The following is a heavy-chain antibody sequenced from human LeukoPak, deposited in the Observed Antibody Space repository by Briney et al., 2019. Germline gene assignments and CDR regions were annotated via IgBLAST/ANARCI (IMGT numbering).Heavy chain of an antibody. V-gene: IGHV3-48*03. CDR3: ARRGNLYCSGGSCYHSSVDY. J-gene: IGHJ4*02. D-gene: IGHD2-15*01. CDR2: ISSSGSTI. Sequence: GGSLRLSCAASGFTFSSYEMNWVRQAPGKGLEWVSYISSSGSTIYYADSVKGRFTISRDNAKSSLYLQMNSLRAEDTAVYYCARRGNLYCSGGSCYHSSVDYWGQGTLVTVSS. CDR1: GFTFSSYE.